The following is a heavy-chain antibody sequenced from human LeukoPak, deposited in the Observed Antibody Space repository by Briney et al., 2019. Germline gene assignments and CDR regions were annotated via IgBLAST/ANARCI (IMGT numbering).Heavy chain of an antibody. D-gene: IGHD5-12*01. CDR2: LFSGGDT. J-gene: IGHJ4*01. V-gene: IGHV3-66*04. Sequence: GGSLRLSCAASGFSFSRYYMSWVRQARGKGLEWVSVLFSGGDTYYADSVKDRFSISRDRSRETLFLQMNSLRADDTAVFYCARQGYDSGFDYWGHGTMVTVSS. CDR1: GFSFSRYY. CDR3: ARQGYDSGFDY.